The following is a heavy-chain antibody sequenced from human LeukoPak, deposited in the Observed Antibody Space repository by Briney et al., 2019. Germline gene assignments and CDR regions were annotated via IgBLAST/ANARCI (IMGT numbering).Heavy chain of an antibody. D-gene: IGHD3-3*01. Sequence: SETLSLTCAVYGGSFSGYYWSWIRQPPGKGLEWIGEINHSGSTNYNPSLKSRVTISVDTSKNQFSLKLSSVTAADTAVYYCARGACYDFWSGYPKYNWFDPWGQGTLVTVSS. CDR3: ARGACYDFWSGYPKYNWFDP. J-gene: IGHJ5*02. CDR2: INHSGST. CDR1: GGSFSGYY. V-gene: IGHV4-34*01.